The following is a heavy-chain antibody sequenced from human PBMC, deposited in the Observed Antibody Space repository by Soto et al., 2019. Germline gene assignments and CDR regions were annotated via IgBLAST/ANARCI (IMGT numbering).Heavy chain of an antibody. CDR2: ISYDGSNK. Sequence: QVQLVESGGGVVQPGGSLRLSCAASGFTFNTYAMHWVRQAPGEGLEWVAVISYDGSNKYYADSVKGRFTISRDNSKNTLYLQWSSLRAEDTDVYYCARQYKDGRRDCISTSCLFDPWGQGTMVIVSS. D-gene: IGHD2-2*01. CDR1: GFTFNTYA. J-gene: IGHJ5*02. CDR3: ARQYKDGRRDCISTSCLFDP. V-gene: IGHV3-30-3*01.